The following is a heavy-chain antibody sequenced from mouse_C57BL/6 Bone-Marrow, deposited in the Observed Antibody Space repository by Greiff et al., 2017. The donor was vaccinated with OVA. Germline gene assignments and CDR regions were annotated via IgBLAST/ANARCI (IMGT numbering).Heavy chain of an antibody. CDR3: ARGLHYFDY. V-gene: IGHV3-6*01. Sequence: VQLKESGPGLVKPSQSLSLTCSVTGYSITSGYYWNWIRQFPGNKLEWMGYISYDGSNNYNPSLKNRISITRDTSKNQFFLKLNSVTTEDTATYYCARGLHYFDYWGQGTTLTVSS. CDR2: ISYDGSN. D-gene: IGHD1-2*01. CDR1: GYSITSGYY. J-gene: IGHJ2*01.